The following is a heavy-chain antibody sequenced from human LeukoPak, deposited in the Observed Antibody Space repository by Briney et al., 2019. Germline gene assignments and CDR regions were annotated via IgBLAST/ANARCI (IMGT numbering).Heavy chain of an antibody. J-gene: IGHJ4*02. CDR3: ARDRLRYDFWSGYSLFDY. V-gene: IGHV1-18*01. CDR2: ISAYNGNT. D-gene: IGHD3-3*01. CDR1: GYTFTSYG. Sequence: GASVKVSCTASGYTFTSYGISWVRQAPGQGLEWMGWISAYNGNTNYAQKLQGRVTMTTDTSTSTAYMELRSLRSDDTAVYYCARDRLRYDFWSGYSLFDYWGQGTLVTVSS.